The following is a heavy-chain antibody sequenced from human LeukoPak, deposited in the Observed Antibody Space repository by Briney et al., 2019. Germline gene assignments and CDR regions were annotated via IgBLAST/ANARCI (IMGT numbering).Heavy chain of an antibody. D-gene: IGHD1-14*01. CDR1: GFTFDDYG. CDR2: INWNGGST. CDR3: AKGKFPEYAFDI. J-gene: IGHJ3*02. Sequence: RPGGSLRLSCAASGFTFDDYGMSWVRQAPGKGLEWVSGINWNGGSTGYADSVKGRFTISRDNAKNSLYLQMNSLRAEDMALYYCAKGKFPEYAFDIWGQGTMVTVSS. V-gene: IGHV3-20*04.